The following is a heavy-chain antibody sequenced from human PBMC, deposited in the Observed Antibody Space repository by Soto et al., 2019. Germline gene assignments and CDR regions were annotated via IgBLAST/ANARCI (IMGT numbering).Heavy chain of an antibody. CDR2: IYYSGST. J-gene: IGHJ6*03. CDR3: AREKDDFWSGYPTTNYYHYYMDV. Sequence: SETLSLTCTVSGGSISSYYWSWIRQPPGKGLEWIGYIYYSGSTNYNPSLKSRVTISVDTSKNQFSLKLSSVTAADTAVYYCAREKDDFWSGYPTTNYYHYYMDVWGKGTTVTVAS. CDR1: GGSISSYY. V-gene: IGHV4-59*01. D-gene: IGHD3-3*01.